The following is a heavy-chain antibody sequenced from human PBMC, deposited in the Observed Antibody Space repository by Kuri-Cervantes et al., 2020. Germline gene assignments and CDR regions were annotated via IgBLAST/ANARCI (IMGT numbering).Heavy chain of an antibody. D-gene: IGHD2-2*02. CDR1: GFTFSSYG. CDR2: ISSSSSYI. J-gene: IGHJ6*03. V-gene: IGHV3-21*01. Sequence: GGSLRLSCAASGFTFSSYGMHWVRQAPGKGLEWVSSISSSSSYIYYADSVKGGFTISRDNAKNSLYLQMNSLRAEDTAVYYCARVNVVVPGAIGEDYYYYMDVWGKGTTVTVSS. CDR3: ARVNVVVPGAIGEDYYYYMDV.